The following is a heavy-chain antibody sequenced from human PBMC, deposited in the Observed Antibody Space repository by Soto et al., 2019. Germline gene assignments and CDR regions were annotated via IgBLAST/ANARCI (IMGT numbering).Heavy chain of an antibody. V-gene: IGHV1-8*01. J-gene: IGHJ4*02. CDR2: MDPNSGNT. CDR1: GYTFTSYH. CDR3: AGPLHGDYLRFDY. Sequence: QVQLVQSGAEVKKPGASVKVSCKASGYTFTSYHINWVRQATGQGPEWMGWMDPNSGNTGYAQKFQGRGTMTRSTSISTAYMELSSLRSEYTAVYYCAGPLHGDYLRFDYWGQGTLVTVSS. D-gene: IGHD4-17*01.